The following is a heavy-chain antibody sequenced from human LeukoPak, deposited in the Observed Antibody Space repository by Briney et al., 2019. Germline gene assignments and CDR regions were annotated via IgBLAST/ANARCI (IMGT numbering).Heavy chain of an antibody. CDR2: IYYSGST. CDR3: ARDGVATIPDFDY. J-gene: IGHJ4*02. Sequence: PSETLSLTCTVSGGSISSSSYYWGWIRQPPGKGLEWIGSIYYSGSTCYNPSLKSRVTISVDTSKNQFSLKLSSVTAADTAVYYCARDGVATIPDFDYWGQGTLVTVSS. V-gene: IGHV4-39*07. D-gene: IGHD5-12*01. CDR1: GGSISSSSYY.